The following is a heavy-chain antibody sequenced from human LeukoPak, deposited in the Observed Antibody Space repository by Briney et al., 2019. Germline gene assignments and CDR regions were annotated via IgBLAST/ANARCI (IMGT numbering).Heavy chain of an antibody. CDR1: DYTFTSYG. V-gene: IGHV1-18*01. CDR3: ARDRDRGRGAYYDILTGHTADY. D-gene: IGHD3-9*01. CDR2: ISAYNGNT. J-gene: IGHJ4*02. Sequence: GASVKVSCKASDYTFTSYGISRVRQAPGQGLEWMGWISAYNGNTNYAQKLQGRVTMTTDTSTSTAYMELRSLRSDDTAVYYCARDRDRGRGAYYDILTGHTADYWGQGTLVTVSS.